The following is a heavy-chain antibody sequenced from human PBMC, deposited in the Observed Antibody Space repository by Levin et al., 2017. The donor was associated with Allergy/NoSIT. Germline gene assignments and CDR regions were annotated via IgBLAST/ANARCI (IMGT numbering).Heavy chain of an antibody. J-gene: IGHJ4*02. CDR2: ISSMSSYT. V-gene: IGHV3-21*01. CDR1: GFTFNDYT. D-gene: IGHD1-26*01. CDR3: ARYLSGTFFGTSDY. Sequence: TGGSLRLSCAASGFTFNDYTMNWVRQAPGKGLEWVASISSMSSYTFYADSVQGRFTISRDNAKNLVSLQMDSLRSEDTAVYYCARYLSGTFFGTSDYWGQGILVTVSS.